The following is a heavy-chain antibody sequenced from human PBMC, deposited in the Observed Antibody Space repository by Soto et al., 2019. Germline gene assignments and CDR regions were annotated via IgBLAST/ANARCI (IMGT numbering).Heavy chain of an antibody. V-gene: IGHV4-30-4*01. CDR1: GGSISSGDYY. Sequence: SETLSLTCTVSGGSISSGDYYWSWIRQPPGKGLEWIGYIYYSGSTYYNPSLKSRVTISVDTSKNQFSLKLSSVTAADTAVYYGARQTYAYDSSGWVDPWGQGTLVTVSS. CDR3: ARQTYAYDSSGWVDP. D-gene: IGHD3-22*01. CDR2: IYYSGST. J-gene: IGHJ5*02.